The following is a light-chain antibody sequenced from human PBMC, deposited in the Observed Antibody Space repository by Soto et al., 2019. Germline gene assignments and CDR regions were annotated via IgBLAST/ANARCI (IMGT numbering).Light chain of an antibody. V-gene: IGKV1-39*01. CDR1: QSISSN. Sequence: DIQMTQSPSSLSASVGDRVTITCRASQSISSNLNWYQQKPGKAPKLLIYAASSLQSGVPSRFSGGGSGTDFTLTISSLQPGDFATYSCQQSYSTPLTFGGGTKVDIK. J-gene: IGKJ4*01. CDR3: QQSYSTPLT. CDR2: AAS.